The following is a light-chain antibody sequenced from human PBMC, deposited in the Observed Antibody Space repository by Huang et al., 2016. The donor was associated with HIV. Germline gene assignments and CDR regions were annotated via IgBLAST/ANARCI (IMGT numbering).Light chain of an antibody. CDR1: QNILYTANSKTY. CDR3: QQYGSSLT. CDR2: WAS. V-gene: IGKV4-1*01. J-gene: IGKJ4*01. Sequence: DIVLTQSPDSLAVSLGERATINCKSSQNILYTANSKTYLAWYQQKLGQPPKLVISWASTRETGVPDRFSGSGSGTDFTLTISRLEPEDFAVYYCQQYGSSLTFGGGTKVEIK.